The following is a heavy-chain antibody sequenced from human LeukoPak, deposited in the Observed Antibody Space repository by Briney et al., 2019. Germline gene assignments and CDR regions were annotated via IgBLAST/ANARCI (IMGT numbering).Heavy chain of an antibody. CDR1: GFIFSSHY. Sequence: PGGSLRLSCAASGFIFSSHYMTWVRQAPGKWLEWVANIKQDGSDKHYVDSVKGRFTVSRDNAKNSLYLQMNSLRAEDTAVYYCARESLLGYIDDAFDIWGQGTMVTVSS. CDR2: IKQDGSDK. V-gene: IGHV3-7*01. D-gene: IGHD6-13*01. CDR3: ARESLLGYIDDAFDI. J-gene: IGHJ3*02.